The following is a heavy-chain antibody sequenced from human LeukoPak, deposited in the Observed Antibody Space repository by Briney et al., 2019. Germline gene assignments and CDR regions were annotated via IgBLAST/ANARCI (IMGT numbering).Heavy chain of an antibody. CDR2: TYYRSTWYN. J-gene: IGHJ5*02. V-gene: IGHV6-1*01. CDR3: ARRLTQYDCFDP. CDR1: GDIVSSSSVT. Sequence: SQTLSHTCAISGDIVSSSSVTWNWIRQSPSRGLEWLGRTYYRSTWYNDYAVSVRGRITVNPDTSKNQFSLHLNSVTPEDTAVYYCARRLTQYDCFDPWGQGILVTVSS. D-gene: IGHD2-2*01.